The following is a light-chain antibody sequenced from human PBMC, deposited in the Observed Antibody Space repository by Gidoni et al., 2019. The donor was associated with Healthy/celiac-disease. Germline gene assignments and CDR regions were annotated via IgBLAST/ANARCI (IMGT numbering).Light chain of an antibody. CDR3: QQSYSTPVT. CDR1: QSISSY. J-gene: IGKJ2*01. V-gene: IGKV1-39*01. CDR2: AAS. Sequence: DIQMTQSPSSLSASVGDRDTIPCRASQSISSYLNGYQQKPGKAPKLLIYAASSLQSGVPSRFSGSGSGTDFTLTISSLQPEDFATYYCQQSYSTPVTFGQETKLEIK.